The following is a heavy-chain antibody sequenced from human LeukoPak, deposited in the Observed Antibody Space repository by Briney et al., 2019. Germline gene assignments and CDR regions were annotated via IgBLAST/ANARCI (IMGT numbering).Heavy chain of an antibody. D-gene: IGHD3-16*01. CDR2: ISYSGANS. CDR1: GFTFSGSA. Sequence: PGGSLRLSCAASGFTFSGSAMSWVRQAPGEGLEWVSLISYSGANSYYTDSVRGRFTISRDNSKDTLFLQMNSLRAEDTAIYYCARDVEGGTFDIWGQGTTVTVSS. V-gene: IGHV3-23*01. J-gene: IGHJ3*02. CDR3: ARDVEGGTFDI.